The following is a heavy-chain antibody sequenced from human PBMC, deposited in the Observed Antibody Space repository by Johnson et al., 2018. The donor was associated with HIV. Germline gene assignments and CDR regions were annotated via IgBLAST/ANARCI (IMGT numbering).Heavy chain of an antibody. V-gene: IGHV3-30*03. CDR2: ISYDGSND. Sequence: QVQLVESGGGVVQPGRSLRLSCAASGFTFNSYGMHWVRQAPGKGLEWVAFISYDGSNDYYADSVKGRFTISRDNSKNTLYLQMNSLRAEDTAVYYCARDRLFGSSWYGVGAFDIWGQGTMVTVSS. CDR1: GFTFNSYG. D-gene: IGHD6-13*01. J-gene: IGHJ3*02. CDR3: ARDRLFGSSWYGVGAFDI.